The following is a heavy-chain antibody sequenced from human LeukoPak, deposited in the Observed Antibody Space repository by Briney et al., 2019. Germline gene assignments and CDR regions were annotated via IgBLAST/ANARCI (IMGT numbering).Heavy chain of an antibody. J-gene: IGHJ3*02. Sequence: SETLSLTCAVYGGSFSGYYWSWIRQPPGKGLEWIGEINHSGSTNYNPSLKSRVTISIDESKKQFSLKLISVTAADTAIYYCARVGGMTTINNAAFDIWGQGTMVTVSS. V-gene: IGHV4-34*01. D-gene: IGHD5-12*01. CDR2: INHSGST. CDR3: ARVGGMTTINNAAFDI. CDR1: GGSFSGYY.